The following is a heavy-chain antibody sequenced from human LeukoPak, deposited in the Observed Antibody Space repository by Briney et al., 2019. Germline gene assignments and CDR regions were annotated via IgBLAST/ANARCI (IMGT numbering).Heavy chain of an antibody. CDR3: ARVSSTSYYFDY. CDR2: IKLDGSEK. D-gene: IGHD6-6*01. J-gene: IGHJ4*02. CDR1: GFTFSSYW. V-gene: IGHV3-7*04. Sequence: SGGSLRLSCAASGFTFSSYWMSWVRQAPGKGLEWVANIKLDGSEKYYVDSVKGRFTISRDNAKNSLYLEMNSLRAEDTAVYYCARVSSTSYYFDYWGQGTLVTVSS.